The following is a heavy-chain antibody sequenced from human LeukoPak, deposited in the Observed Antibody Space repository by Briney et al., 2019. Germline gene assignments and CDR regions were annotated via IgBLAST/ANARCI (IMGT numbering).Heavy chain of an antibody. D-gene: IGHD6-13*01. Sequence: GGSLRLSCAASGFTVSSNYMSWVRQAPGKGLEWVSVIYSGGSTYYADSVKGRFTISRDNSKNTLYLQMNSLRAEDTAVYYCARSSSHTAGFDYWGQGTLVTVSS. J-gene: IGHJ4*02. CDR3: ARSSSHTAGFDY. CDR2: IYSGGST. CDR1: GFTVSSNY. V-gene: IGHV3-53*01.